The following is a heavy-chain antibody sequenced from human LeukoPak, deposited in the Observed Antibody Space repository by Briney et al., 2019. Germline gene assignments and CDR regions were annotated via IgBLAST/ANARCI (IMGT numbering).Heavy chain of an antibody. CDR1: GYTFTRYY. V-gene: IGHV1-46*01. CDR3: AGDDFDY. Sequence: ASVTVSCNASGYTFTRYYMHWVRQAPGQGLEWMGIVNASGGSTSYAQKFQGRVSMTGNTSTSTVYMELSSLRSEDTAVYYCAGDDFDYWGQGTLVTVSS. CDR2: VNASGGST. J-gene: IGHJ4*02.